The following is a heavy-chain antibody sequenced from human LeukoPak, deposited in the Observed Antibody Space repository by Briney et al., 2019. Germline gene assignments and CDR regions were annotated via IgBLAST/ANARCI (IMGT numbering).Heavy chain of an antibody. D-gene: IGHD3-22*01. CDR3: ARTYYYDSSGYPVQVSDAFDI. CDR1: GGTFSSYA. Sequence: SVKVSCKASGGTFSSYAISWVRQAPGQGLEWMGGIIPIFHTADYAQRFQGRVTITADESTSTVYMELSRLRSEDTAMYYCARTYYYDSSGYPVQVSDAFDIWGQGTMVTVSS. CDR2: IIPIFHTA. J-gene: IGHJ3*02. V-gene: IGHV1-69*01.